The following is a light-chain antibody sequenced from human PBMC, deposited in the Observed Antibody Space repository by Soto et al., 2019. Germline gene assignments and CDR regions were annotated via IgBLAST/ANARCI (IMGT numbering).Light chain of an antibody. CDR1: SSDVGAYDY. CDR2: DVK. V-gene: IGLV2-14*01. CDR3: SSYTSSSSVI. Sequence: QSALTQPASVSGSPGQSSAISCTGTSSDVGAYDYVSWYQQHPGKAPKLIIYDVKYRPSGVSNRFSGSKSGNTASLTISGLQAEDEADYYCSSYTSSSSVIFGGGTKLTVL. J-gene: IGLJ2*01.